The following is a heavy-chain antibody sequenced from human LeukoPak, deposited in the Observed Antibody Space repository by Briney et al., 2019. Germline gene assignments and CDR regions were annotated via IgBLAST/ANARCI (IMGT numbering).Heavy chain of an antibody. V-gene: IGHV1-69*01. CDR3: ATTYYYDRWGRAFDI. Sequence: SVKVPCKASGGTFSSYAISWVRQAPGQGLEWMGGIIPIFGTAKYAQKFQGRVTITADESTSTAYMELSSLRSEDTAVYYCATTYYYDRWGRAFDIWGQGTMVTVSS. CDR2: IIPIFGTA. J-gene: IGHJ3*02. D-gene: IGHD3-22*01. CDR1: GGTFSSYA.